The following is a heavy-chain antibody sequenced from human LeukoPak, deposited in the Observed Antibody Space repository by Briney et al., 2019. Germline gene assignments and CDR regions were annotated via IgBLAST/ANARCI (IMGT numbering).Heavy chain of an antibody. V-gene: IGHV3-30-3*01. CDR2: ISYDGSNK. CDR3: ARGADSSGDHLDY. D-gene: IGHD3-22*01. J-gene: IGHJ4*02. CDR1: GFTFSSYA. Sequence: GGSLRLSRAASGFTFSSYAMHWVRQAPGKGLEWVAVISYDGSNKYYADSVKGRFTISRDNSKNTLYLQMNSLRAEDTAVYYCARGADSSGDHLDYWGQGTLVTVSS.